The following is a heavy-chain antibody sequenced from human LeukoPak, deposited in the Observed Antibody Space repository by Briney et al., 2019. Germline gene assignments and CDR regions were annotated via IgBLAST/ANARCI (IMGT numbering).Heavy chain of an antibody. CDR3: ARDGASYSNYEGNFDY. D-gene: IGHD4-11*01. V-gene: IGHV3-48*01. CDR1: GFSFNGYG. CDR2: ISSISSTI. Sequence: GGSLRLSCAASGFSFNGYGMNWVRQAPGKGLEWVSYISSISSTIHYSDSVEGRFTISRDNAKNSLYLQMNSLRAEDTAVYYCARDGASYSNYEGNFDYWGQGTLVTVSS. J-gene: IGHJ4*02.